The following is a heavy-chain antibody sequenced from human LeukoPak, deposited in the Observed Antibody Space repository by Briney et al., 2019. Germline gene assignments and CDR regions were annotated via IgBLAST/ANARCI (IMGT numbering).Heavy chain of an antibody. J-gene: IGHJ4*02. CDR1: GGTFSSYA. V-gene: IGHV1-69*04. CDR2: IIPIFGIA. D-gene: IGHD2-2*01. CDR3: ASSPSYCSSTSCPVRYFDY. Sequence: ASVKVSCKASGGTFSSYAISWVRQAPGQGLEWMGRIIPIFGIANYAQKFQGRVTITADKFTSTAYMELSSLRSEDTAVYYCASSPSYCSSTSCPVRYFDYWGQGTLVTVSS.